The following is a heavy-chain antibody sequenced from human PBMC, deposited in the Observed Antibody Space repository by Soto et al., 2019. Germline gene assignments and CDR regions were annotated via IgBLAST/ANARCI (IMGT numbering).Heavy chain of an antibody. CDR3: AKETANGGGDFDI. CDR2: ILVGGST. V-gene: IGHV3-23*01. CDR1: GFTCSSYD. J-gene: IGHJ3*02. D-gene: IGHD2-8*01. Sequence: PGGSLRLSCAASGFTCSSYDMSWVRQAPGKGLEWVSTILVGGSTHYPDSVKGRFTISRDNSKNTVFLQMNSLTAGDTAVYYCAKETANGGGDFDICGQGTMVTVSS.